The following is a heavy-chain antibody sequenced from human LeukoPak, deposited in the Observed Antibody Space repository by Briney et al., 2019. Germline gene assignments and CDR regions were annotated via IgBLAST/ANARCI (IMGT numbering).Heavy chain of an antibody. V-gene: IGHV1-18*01. Sequence: ASVKVSCKASGYTFTSYGISWVRQAPGQGLEWMGWISAYNGNINYAQKLQGRVTMTTDTSTSTAYMELRSLRSDDTAVYYCAYDFWSGYYNYWGQGTLVTVSS. J-gene: IGHJ4*02. CDR3: AYDFWSGYYNY. D-gene: IGHD3-3*01. CDR2: ISAYNGNI. CDR1: GYTFTSYG.